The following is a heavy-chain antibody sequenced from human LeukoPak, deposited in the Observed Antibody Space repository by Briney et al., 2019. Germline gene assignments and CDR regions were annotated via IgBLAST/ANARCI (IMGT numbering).Heavy chain of an antibody. D-gene: IGHD3-16*01. Sequence: HTGGSLRLSCAASGFTFSTYAMSWVRQAPGKGLEWVSAISATGGGTYYADSVKGRFTISRDNSKSTLYLQMNSLRAEDTAAYYCARGRYCFDYWGQGTLVTVSS. V-gene: IGHV3-23*01. CDR2: ISATGGGT. CDR1: GFTFSTYA. CDR3: ARGRYCFDY. J-gene: IGHJ4*02.